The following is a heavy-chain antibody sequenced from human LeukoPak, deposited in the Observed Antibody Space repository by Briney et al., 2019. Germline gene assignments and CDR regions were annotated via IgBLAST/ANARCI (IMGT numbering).Heavy chain of an antibody. V-gene: IGHV4-61*02. CDR3: ARRADYYDSSGDDAFDI. CDR2: IYTSGST. D-gene: IGHD3-22*01. J-gene: IGHJ3*02. Sequence: PSQTLSLTCTVSGGSISSGSYYWSWIRQPAGKGLEWIGRIYTSGSTNYNPSLKSRVTISVDTSKNQFSLKLSSVTAADTAVYYCARRADYYDSSGDDAFDIWGQGTMVTVSS. CDR1: GGSISSGSYY.